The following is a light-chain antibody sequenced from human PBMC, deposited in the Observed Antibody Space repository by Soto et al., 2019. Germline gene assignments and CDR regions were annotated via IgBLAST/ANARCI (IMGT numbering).Light chain of an antibody. J-gene: IGKJ2*01. Sequence: EIVLTQSPGTLSLSPGERAILSCRARQSVSASNLAWYQQRPGQAPRLLIYGASSRATGIPDRFSGSGSGTDFTLTINRLEPEDFAVYYCQQYGSLSLYTFGQGAKLEIK. CDR1: QSVSASN. V-gene: IGKV3-20*01. CDR3: QQYGSLSLYT. CDR2: GAS.